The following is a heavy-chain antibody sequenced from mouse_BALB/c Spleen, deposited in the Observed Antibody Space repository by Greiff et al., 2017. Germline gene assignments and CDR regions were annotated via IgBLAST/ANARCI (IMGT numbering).Heavy chain of an antibody. D-gene: IGHD1-1*01. J-gene: IGHJ4*01. Sequence: QVQLQQSGAELMKPGASVKISCKATGYTFSSYWIEWVKQRPGHGLEWIGEILPGSGSTNYNEKFKGKATFTADTSSNTAYMQLSSLTSEDSAVYYCARDDGSSYSYAMDYWGQGTSVTVSS. CDR1: GYTFSSYW. CDR3: ARDDGSSYSYAMDY. CDR2: ILPGSGST. V-gene: IGHV1-9*01.